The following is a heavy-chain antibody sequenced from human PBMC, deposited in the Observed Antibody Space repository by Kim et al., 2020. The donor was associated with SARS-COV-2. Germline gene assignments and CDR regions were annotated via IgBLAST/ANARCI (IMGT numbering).Heavy chain of an antibody. CDR1: GFTFGRYA. Sequence: GGSLRLSCEASGFTFGRYAMSWARQAPGKGLEWVSTISDSGGRTYYADSVKGRFTISRDNSKSTLFLHMNSLRAEDTAVYYCAAYAYWGYGALVTVSS. V-gene: IGHV3-23*01. J-gene: IGHJ4*01. D-gene: IGHD2-2*01. CDR2: ISDSGGRT. CDR3: AAYAY.